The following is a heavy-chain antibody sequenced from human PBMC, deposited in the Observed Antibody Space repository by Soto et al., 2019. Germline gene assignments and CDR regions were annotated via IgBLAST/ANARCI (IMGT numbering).Heavy chain of an antibody. V-gene: IGHV1-69*13. Sequence: GASVKVSCKASGGTFSSYAISWVRQAPGQGLEWMGGIIPIFGTANYAQKFQGRVTITADESTSTAYMELSSLRSEDTAVYYCARTDMPGDAFDIWGQGTMVTVSS. CDR3: ARTDMPGDAFDI. J-gene: IGHJ3*02. CDR2: IIPIFGTA. D-gene: IGHD2-15*01. CDR1: GGTFSSYA.